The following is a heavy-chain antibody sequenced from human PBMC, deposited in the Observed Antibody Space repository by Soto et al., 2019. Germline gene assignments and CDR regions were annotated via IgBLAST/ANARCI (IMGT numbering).Heavy chain of an antibody. Sequence: GGSLRLSCAASGFTFSSFWMSWVRQAPGKGLEWVANIKTDGSETHYVDSVKGRFTISRDNPKTSLFLQMNSLRVEDTAVYFCTSDRYPRLYHGSWSYPYYWGQGTPVTVSS. CDR1: GFTFSSFW. J-gene: IGHJ4*02. V-gene: IGHV3-7*03. D-gene: IGHD3-10*01. CDR2: IKTDGSET. CDR3: TSDRYPRLYHGSWSYPYY.